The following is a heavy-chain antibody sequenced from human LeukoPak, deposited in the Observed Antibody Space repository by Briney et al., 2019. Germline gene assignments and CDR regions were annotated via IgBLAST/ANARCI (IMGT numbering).Heavy chain of an antibody. CDR1: GLSFSRYG. J-gene: IGHJ4*02. V-gene: IGHV3-30*18. D-gene: IGHD6-19*01. CDR2: ISYDGSNK. Sequence: PGGSLTLSCADSGLSFSRYGLQWVRQAPGRGLEGVAVISYDGSNKYYADSVKGRFTISRDNSKNTLYLQMNSLRAEDTAVYYCAKDRVAGRGDYWGQGTLVTVSS. CDR3: AKDRVAGRGDY.